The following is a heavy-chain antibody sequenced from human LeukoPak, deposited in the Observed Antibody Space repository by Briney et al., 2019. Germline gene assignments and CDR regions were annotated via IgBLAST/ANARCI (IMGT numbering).Heavy chain of an antibody. CDR2: IKEDGSER. D-gene: IGHD3-22*01. CDR3: AKVSYDSSGYYFDC. Sequence: GGSLRLSCVASGITINNFWMSWVRQVPGKGLEWVANIKEDGSERHYVGSVKGRFTISRDNAKNSLYLQMNSLRAEDTAVYYCAKVSYDSSGYYFDCWGQGTLVTVSS. V-gene: IGHV3-7*03. J-gene: IGHJ4*02. CDR1: GITINNFW.